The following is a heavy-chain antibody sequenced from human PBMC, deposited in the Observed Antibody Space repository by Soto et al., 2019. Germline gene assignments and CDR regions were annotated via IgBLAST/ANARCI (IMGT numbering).Heavy chain of an antibody. CDR2: INSDGSST. D-gene: IGHD3-3*01. CDR1: GFTFSNYW. V-gene: IGHV3-74*01. J-gene: IGHJ6*02. CDR3: ARGGTYYDFWSGYYGYYYYGMDV. Sequence: GGSLRLSCAASGFTFSNYWMHWVRQAPGKGLVWVSRINSDGSSTSYADSVKGRFTISRDNAKNTLYLQMNSLRAEDTAVYYCARGGTYYDFWSGYYGYYYYGMDVWGQGTTVTVSS.